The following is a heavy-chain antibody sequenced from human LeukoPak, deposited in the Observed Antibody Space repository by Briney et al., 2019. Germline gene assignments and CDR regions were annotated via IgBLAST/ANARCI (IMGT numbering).Heavy chain of an antibody. Sequence: SETLSLTCTVSSGSISTSNYYWSWIRQPPGKGLEWIGYIYYSGSTNYNPSLKSRVTISVDTSKSQFSLKLSSVTAADTAVYYCARSRTGPFDYWGQGTLVTVSS. V-gene: IGHV4-61*01. CDR1: SGSISTSNYY. CDR3: ARSRTGPFDY. D-gene: IGHD3/OR15-3a*01. J-gene: IGHJ4*02. CDR2: IYYSGST.